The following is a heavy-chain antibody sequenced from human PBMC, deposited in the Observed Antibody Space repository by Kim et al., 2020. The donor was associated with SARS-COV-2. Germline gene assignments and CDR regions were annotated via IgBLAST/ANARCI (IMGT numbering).Heavy chain of an antibody. J-gene: IGHJ3*02. V-gene: IGHV3-53*01. CDR3: ARDFGSTVTTPEYAFDI. CDR2: IYSGGST. D-gene: IGHD4-17*01. Sequence: GGSLRLSCAASGFTVSSNYMSWVRQAPGKGLEWVSVIYSGGSTYYADSVKGRFTISRDNSKNTLYLQMNSLRAEDTAVYYCARDFGSTVTTPEYAFDIWGQGTMVTVSS. CDR1: GFTVSSNY.